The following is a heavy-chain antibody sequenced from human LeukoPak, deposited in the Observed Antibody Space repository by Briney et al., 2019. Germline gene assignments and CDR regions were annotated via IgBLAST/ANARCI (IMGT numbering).Heavy chain of an antibody. D-gene: IGHD2-2*01. CDR3: ARAAPAIDAFDI. J-gene: IGHJ3*02. CDR1: GGSIISSNHY. Sequence: SETLSLTCTVSGGSIISSNHYWGWTRQPPGKGLEWFGSISYSGGTAYNPSLRSRVTISVDTSKNQFSLKLSSVTAADTAVYYCARAAPAIDAFDIWGQGTMVTVSS. V-gene: IGHV4-39*01. CDR2: ISYSGGT.